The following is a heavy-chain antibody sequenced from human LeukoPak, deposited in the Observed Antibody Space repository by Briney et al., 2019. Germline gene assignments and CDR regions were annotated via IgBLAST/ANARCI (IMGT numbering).Heavy chain of an antibody. Sequence: ASVKVSCKASGYTFTGYYMHWVRQAPGQGLEWMGWINPNSGGTNYPQKFQGRVTMTRDTSISTAYMELSRLRSDDTAVYYCAREDYDYVWGSYRPTQYDYWGQGTLVTVSS. J-gene: IGHJ4*02. CDR2: INPNSGGT. CDR3: AREDYDYVWGSYRPTQYDY. D-gene: IGHD3-16*02. CDR1: GYTFTGYY. V-gene: IGHV1-2*02.